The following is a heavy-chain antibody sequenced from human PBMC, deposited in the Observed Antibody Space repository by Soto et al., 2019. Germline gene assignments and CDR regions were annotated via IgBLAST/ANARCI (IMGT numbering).Heavy chain of an antibody. V-gene: IGHV3-11*01. CDR2: ISSSGSII. CDR3: ALAGYDSNYYAVTPLSAGHF. J-gene: IGHJ4*02. CDR1: GFTFSDYY. Sequence: QVQLVVSGGGLVKPGGSLRISCAASGFTFSDYYISWIRQAPGKGLEWVSYISSSGSIIYYADSVKGRFTISRDNAKNSLYLQMNSLSAEDTAVYYRALAGYDSNYYAVTPLSAGHFWGQGTLVTVSS. D-gene: IGHD4-4*01.